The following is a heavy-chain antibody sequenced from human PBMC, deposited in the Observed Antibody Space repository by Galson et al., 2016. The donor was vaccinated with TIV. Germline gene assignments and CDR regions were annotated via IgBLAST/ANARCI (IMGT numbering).Heavy chain of an antibody. CDR1: SFIFSGHA. V-gene: IGHV3-30-3*01. CDR2: ISYDGNSK. Sequence: SLRLSCAASSFIFSGHAMHWVRQAPGKGLEWVALISYDGNSKYCADSVRGRFTISRDNSKNTLYLQMSSLRAEDTAVYYCAKAITENFYYSGMDVWGQGTTVTVSS. CDR3: AKAITENFYYSGMDV. J-gene: IGHJ6*02. D-gene: IGHD1-20*01.